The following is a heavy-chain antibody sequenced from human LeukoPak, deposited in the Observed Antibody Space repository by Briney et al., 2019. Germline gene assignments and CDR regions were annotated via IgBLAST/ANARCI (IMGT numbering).Heavy chain of an antibody. CDR3: ARGYYYGSGSYSY. CDR1: GGSFSGYY. V-gene: IGHV4-34*01. D-gene: IGHD3-10*01. CDR2: INHSGST. Sequence: NPSETLSLTCTVYGGSFSGYYRSWIRQPPGKGLEWIGEINHSGSTNYNPSLKSRVTISVDTSKNQFSLKLSSVTAADTAVYYCARGYYYGSGSYSYWGQGTLVTVSS. J-gene: IGHJ4*02.